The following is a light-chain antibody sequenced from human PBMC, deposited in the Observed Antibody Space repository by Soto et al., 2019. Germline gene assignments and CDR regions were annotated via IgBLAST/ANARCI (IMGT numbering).Light chain of an antibody. CDR3: QQRSNWPPAT. CDR2: DAS. Sequence: EIVLTQSPATLSLSPGERATLSCRARQSVSSYLAWYQQKPGQAPRLLIYDASNRATGIPARFSGSGSGTDFTLTISSLEPEDFAVYYCQQRSNWPPATFGQGTKVEIK. J-gene: IGKJ1*01. V-gene: IGKV3-11*01. CDR1: QSVSSY.